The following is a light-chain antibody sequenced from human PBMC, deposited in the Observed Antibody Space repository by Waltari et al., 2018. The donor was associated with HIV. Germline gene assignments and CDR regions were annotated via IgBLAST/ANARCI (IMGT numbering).Light chain of an antibody. Sequence: QSAPTPPASVSVSHGQSITISFTNMAVLTYVSLYHQYPGKAPKLLIYEITTRPSGISSLFSGSKSGDTASLTISGLQADDEADYFCTKYTSTNVLILFGGGTKVTVL. V-gene: IGLV2-14*03. CDR3: TKYTSTNVLIL. CDR1: MAVLTY. J-gene: IGLJ2*01. CDR2: EIT.